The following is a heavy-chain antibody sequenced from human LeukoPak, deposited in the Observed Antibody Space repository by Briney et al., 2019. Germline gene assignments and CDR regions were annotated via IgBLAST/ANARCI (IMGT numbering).Heavy chain of an antibody. CDR2: IGSSGSTV. CDR1: GFSFSSYE. CDR3: ARGQWLVRDHYMDV. D-gene: IGHD6-19*01. J-gene: IGHJ6*03. Sequence: GGSLRLSCAASGFSFSSYEMNWVRQAPGKGLEWVSYIGSSGSTVYYADSVKGRFTTSRDNARNSLYLQMNSLRAEDTAVYYCARGQWLVRDHYMDVWGKGTTVIVSS. V-gene: IGHV3-48*03.